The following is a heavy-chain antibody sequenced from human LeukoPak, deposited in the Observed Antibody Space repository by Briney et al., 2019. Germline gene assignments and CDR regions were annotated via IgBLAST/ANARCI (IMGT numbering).Heavy chain of an antibody. D-gene: IGHD2-2*01. V-gene: IGHV3-21*01. CDR3: ARGNREYQLLGY. J-gene: IGHJ4*02. Sequence: NPGGSLRLSCAASGFTFSSYSMNWVRQAPGKGLEWVSSISSSSSYIYYADSVKGRFTISRDNAKNSLYLQMNSLRAEDTAVYYCARGNREYQLLGYWGQGTLVTVSS. CDR1: GFTFSSYS. CDR2: ISSSSSYI.